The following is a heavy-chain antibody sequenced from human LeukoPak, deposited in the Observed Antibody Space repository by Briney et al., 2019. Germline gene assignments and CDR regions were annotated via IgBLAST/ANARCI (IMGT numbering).Heavy chain of an antibody. Sequence: SVKVSCKASGGTFSSYAISWVRQAPGQGLEWMGGIIPIFGTANYAQKFQGRVTITADKSTSTAYMELISLRSEDTAVYYCARDSIAVAGPGFDYWGQGTMVTVSS. CDR2: IIPIFGTA. J-gene: IGHJ4*02. D-gene: IGHD6-19*01. CDR1: GGTFSSYA. CDR3: ARDSIAVAGPGFDY. V-gene: IGHV1-69*06.